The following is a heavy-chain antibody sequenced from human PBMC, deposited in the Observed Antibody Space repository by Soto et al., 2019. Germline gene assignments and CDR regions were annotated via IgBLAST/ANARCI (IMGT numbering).Heavy chain of an antibody. CDR2: ISGNGGST. V-gene: IGHV3-23*01. D-gene: IGHD2-2*01. CDR3: AKRPASIITFDY. CDR1: GFTFNNYA. J-gene: IGHJ4*02. Sequence: GGSLRLSCAASGFTFNNYAMTWVRQSPGKGLEWVSVISGNGGSTYYADSVKGRFTISRDNSKNMLFLQINSLRDDDSAVYYCAKRPASIITFDYWGQGTPVTVSS.